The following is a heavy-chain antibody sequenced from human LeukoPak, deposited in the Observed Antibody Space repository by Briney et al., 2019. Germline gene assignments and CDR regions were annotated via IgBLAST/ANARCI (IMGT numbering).Heavy chain of an antibody. Sequence: ASVKVSCKASGYTFTGYYMHWVRQAPGQGLEWMGRINPNSGGTNYAQKFQGRVTMTRGTSISTAYMELSRLRSDDTAVYYCARDMLVGRFLNYWGQGTLVTVSS. CDR1: GYTFTGYY. CDR2: INPNSGGT. J-gene: IGHJ4*02. V-gene: IGHV1-2*06. D-gene: IGHD3-3*01. CDR3: ARDMLVGRFLNY.